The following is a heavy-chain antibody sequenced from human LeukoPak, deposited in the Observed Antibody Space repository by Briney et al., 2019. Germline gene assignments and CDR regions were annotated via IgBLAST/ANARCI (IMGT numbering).Heavy chain of an antibody. CDR3: ARDGSSNASDI. CDR2: IYYSGST. Sequence: SETLSLTCTVSGGSISSGGYYWSWIRQHPGTGLEWIGYIYYSGSTYYNPSLKSRVTISVDTSKNQFSLKLSSVTAADTAVYYCARDGSSNASDIWGQGTMVTVSS. V-gene: IGHV4-31*03. CDR1: GGSISSGGYY. J-gene: IGHJ3*02. D-gene: IGHD3-10*01.